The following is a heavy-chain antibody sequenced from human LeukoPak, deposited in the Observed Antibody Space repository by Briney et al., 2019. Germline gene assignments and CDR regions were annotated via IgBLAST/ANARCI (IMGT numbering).Heavy chain of an antibody. D-gene: IGHD4-11*01. CDR1: GYTFSAYY. CDR3: ARDRNDYSIYY. Sequence: ASVKVSCKASGYTFSAYYIHWVRQAPGQGPEWMGWINPNPNSGATKYAQKFQGRVTMTSDTSISTAYMELSGLRSDDTAVYYCARDRNDYSIYYWGQGTLVTVSS. CDR2: INPNPNSGAT. J-gene: IGHJ4*02. V-gene: IGHV1-2*02.